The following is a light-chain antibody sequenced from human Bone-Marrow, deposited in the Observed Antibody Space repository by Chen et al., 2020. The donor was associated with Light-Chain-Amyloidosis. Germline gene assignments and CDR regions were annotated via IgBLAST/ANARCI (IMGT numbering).Light chain of an antibody. CDR2: RDT. CDR1: DLPTQY. CDR3: QSADSSGTYEVI. V-gene: IGLV3-25*03. J-gene: IGLJ2*01. Sequence: SYELTQPPSVSVSPGQTARITCSGDDLPTQYAYWYQQKPGQSPVLVIHRDTERPSVITERFSGSSSGTTATLTISGVQAKDEADYHSQSADSSGTYEVIFGGGTKLTGL.